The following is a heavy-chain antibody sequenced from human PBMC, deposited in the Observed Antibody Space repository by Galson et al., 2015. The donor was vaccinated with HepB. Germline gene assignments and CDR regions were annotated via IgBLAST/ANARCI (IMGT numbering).Heavy chain of an antibody. J-gene: IGHJ4*01. CDR2: IRPDGGQR. D-gene: IGHD3-10*01. V-gene: IGHV3-7*03. CDR3: VRDRGFGANDY. CDR1: GINFSGYW. Sequence: SLRLSCAASGINFSGYWMSWVRQAPGKGLEWVANIRPDGGQRAYVDSVKGRFTISRDNAKSLLYLQMDSLGVEDTAVYHCVRDRGFGANDYWGHGALVTVSS.